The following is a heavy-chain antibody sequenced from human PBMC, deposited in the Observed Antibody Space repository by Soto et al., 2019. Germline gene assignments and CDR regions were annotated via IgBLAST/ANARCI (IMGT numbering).Heavy chain of an antibody. CDR3: ARGPRTNFNPYY. D-gene: IGHD2-8*01. V-gene: IGHV1-8*01. CDR2: MNPKTGDT. Sequence: RASVKVSCKASGYIFSNYDINWVRQATGQGFEWLGSMNPKTGDTHYVQKLQGRLTMTRDTAISTAYVELSSLRHDDTAVYYCARGPRTNFNPYYWGQGTLVTVSS. CDR1: GYIFSNYD. J-gene: IGHJ4*02.